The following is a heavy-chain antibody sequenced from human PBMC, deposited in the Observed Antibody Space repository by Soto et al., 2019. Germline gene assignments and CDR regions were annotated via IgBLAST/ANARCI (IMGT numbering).Heavy chain of an antibody. CDR1: GFTFSNAW. Sequence: GGSLRLSCAASGFTFSNAWMNWVRQAPGKGLEWVGRIKSKTDGGTTDYAAPVKGRFTISRDDSKNTLYLQMNSLKTEDTAVYYCTTGFWSGYNYYYGMDVWGQGTTVTVSS. CDR3: TTGFWSGYNYYYGMDV. J-gene: IGHJ6*02. CDR2: IKSKTDGGTT. V-gene: IGHV3-15*07. D-gene: IGHD3-3*01.